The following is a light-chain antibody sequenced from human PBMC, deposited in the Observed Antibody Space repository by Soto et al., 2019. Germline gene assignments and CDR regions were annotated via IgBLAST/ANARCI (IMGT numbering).Light chain of an antibody. CDR1: SSNIGSKT. CDR2: SNN. CDR3: AAWDDSRNGPV. J-gene: IGLJ2*01. V-gene: IGLV1-44*01. Sequence: QSVLTQPPSASGTPGQRVTISCSGSSSNIGSKTVNWYQQLPGTAPKLLIYSNNQRPSGVPDRFSGSKAGTSASLAISGLQSEDEADYYCAAWDDSRNGPVFGGGTKLTVL.